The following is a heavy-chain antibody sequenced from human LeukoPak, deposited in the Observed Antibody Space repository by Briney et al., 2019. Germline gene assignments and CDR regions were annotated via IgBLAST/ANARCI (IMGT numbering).Heavy chain of an antibody. D-gene: IGHD5-24*01. CDR2: ISYDGSNK. Sequence: QAGGSLRLSCAASGFTFSSYAMHWVRQAPGKGLEWVAVISYDGSNKYYADSVKGRFTISRDNSKNTLYLQMNSLRAEDTAVYYCAREGRWLQLSFDYWGQGTLVTVSS. CDR1: GFTFSSYA. J-gene: IGHJ4*02. CDR3: AREGRWLQLSFDY. V-gene: IGHV3-30-3*01.